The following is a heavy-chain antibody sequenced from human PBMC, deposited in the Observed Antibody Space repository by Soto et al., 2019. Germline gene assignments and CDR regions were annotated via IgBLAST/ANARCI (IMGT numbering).Heavy chain of an antibody. CDR1: GLTFTRAW. J-gene: IGHJ4*01. CDR2: IKSKIDGGTT. Sequence: EVHLVESVGDLVAPGGSLRLSCVVSGLTFTRAWINWVRKAPGTGLEWVGRIKSKIDGGTTDFAARVKGRFAISRDDSRDIVYLQMGNLKIEDTAVYYCKTDSDFTTKLVRFDFWGIGTLVTVS. CDR3: KTDSDFTTKLVRFDF. V-gene: IGHV3-15*07. D-gene: IGHD4-17*01.